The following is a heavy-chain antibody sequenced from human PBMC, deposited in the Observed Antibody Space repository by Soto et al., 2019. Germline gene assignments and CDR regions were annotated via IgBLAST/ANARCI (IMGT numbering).Heavy chain of an antibody. D-gene: IGHD3-9*01. CDR2: IYYSGST. J-gene: IGHJ4*02. Sequence: SETLSLTCTVSGGSISSSSYFWGWIRQPPGKGLEWIGIIYYSGSTYYNPSLKSRVTISVDTSKNQFSLKLSSVTAADTAVYSCARGGADLGSGYYFDYWGQGTLVTVSS. CDR3: ARGGADLGSGYYFDY. V-gene: IGHV4-39*01. CDR1: GGSISSSSYF.